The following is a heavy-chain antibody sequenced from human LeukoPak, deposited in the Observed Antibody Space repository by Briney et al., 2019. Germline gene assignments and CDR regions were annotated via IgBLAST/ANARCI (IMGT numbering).Heavy chain of an antibody. J-gene: IGHJ6*02. CDR2: ISGSGSDL. Sequence: PGGSLRLSCIAYGFTFSDYYMNWIRQAPGRGLEWVSYISGSGSDLYYVDSVKGRFTISRDNAKNSLYLQMNSLRAEDTAVYYCARSIGSYYTMDVWGQGTTVTVSS. D-gene: IGHD3-22*01. V-gene: IGHV3-11*01. CDR1: GFTFSDYY. CDR3: ARSIGSYYTMDV.